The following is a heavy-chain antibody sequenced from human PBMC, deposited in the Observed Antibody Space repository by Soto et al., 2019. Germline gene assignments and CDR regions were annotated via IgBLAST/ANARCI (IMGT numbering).Heavy chain of an antibody. V-gene: IGHV4-39*01. J-gene: IGHJ4*02. CDR1: GDSITTSGHL. CDR2: ISYTGTT. Sequence: SETLSLTCTVSGDSITTSGHLWGWIRQPPGKGLEWIGTISYTGTTFYNPSLKSRITISVDSSKNQFSLKLSSVTAADTAVYYCARGLDYWGQGTLVTVSS. CDR3: ARGLDY.